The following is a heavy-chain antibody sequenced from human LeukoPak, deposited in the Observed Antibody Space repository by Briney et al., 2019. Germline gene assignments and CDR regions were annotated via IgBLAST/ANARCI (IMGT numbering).Heavy chain of an antibody. CDR3: ARLHYGGNYGYYYYYMDV. CDR2: IYYSGST. CDR1: GGSISRSGYY. Sequence: SETLSLTCTVSGGSISRSGYYWGWIRQTPGKGLEWIGSIYYSGSTYYKSSLKSRVTISLDTSKNQFSLKLSSVTAADTAVYYCARLHYGGNYGYYYYYMDVWGKGTTVTISS. V-gene: IGHV4-39*01. J-gene: IGHJ6*03. D-gene: IGHD4-23*01.